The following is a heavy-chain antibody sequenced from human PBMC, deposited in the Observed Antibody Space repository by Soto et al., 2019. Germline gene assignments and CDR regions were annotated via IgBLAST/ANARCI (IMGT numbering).Heavy chain of an antibody. CDR1: GFFFQNYA. J-gene: IGHJ6*02. Sequence: GGSLRLSCAASGFFFQNYAMHWVRLAPGKGLEWVSYIFYDGSNDNYADSVKGRFTVSRDNSEGVMFLQMNNLRVEDSGVYFCARAMTMTLARIFGMDVWGLGTTVTVSS. V-gene: IGHV3-33*01. CDR3: ARAMTMTLARIFGMDV. D-gene: IGHD3-3*01. CDR2: IFYDGSND.